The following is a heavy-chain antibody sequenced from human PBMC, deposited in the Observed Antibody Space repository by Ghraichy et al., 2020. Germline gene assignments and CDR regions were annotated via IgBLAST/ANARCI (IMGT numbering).Heavy chain of an antibody. V-gene: IGHV3-30-3*01. Sequence: GGSLRLSCAASGFTFSSFAMHWVRQAPGKGLEWVAIISYDGGNKYYADSVKGRFTISRDNSKSTLYLQMNSLRAEDTAVYYCARDRGSSTTCRRGIDYWGQGTLVTVSS. CDR1: GFTFSSFA. CDR3: ARDRGSSTTCRRGIDY. D-gene: IGHD2-2*01. CDR2: ISYDGGNK. J-gene: IGHJ4*02.